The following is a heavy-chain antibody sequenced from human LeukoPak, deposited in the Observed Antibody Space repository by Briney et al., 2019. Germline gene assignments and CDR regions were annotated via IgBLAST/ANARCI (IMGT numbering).Heavy chain of an antibody. D-gene: IGHD1-26*01. V-gene: IGHV4-61*02. Sequence: PSETLSLTCTVSGGSISSGSYYWSWIRQPAGKGLERIGRIYTSGSTTYNSSLKSRVTISLDTSKNHFSLRLSSVTAADTAVYYCARDREVGATGYYFDYWGQGTLVTVSS. J-gene: IGHJ4*02. CDR3: ARDREVGATGYYFDY. CDR1: GGSISSGSYY. CDR2: IYTSGST.